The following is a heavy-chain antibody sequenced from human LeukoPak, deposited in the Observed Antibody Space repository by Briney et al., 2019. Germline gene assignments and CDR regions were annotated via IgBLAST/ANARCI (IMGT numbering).Heavy chain of an antibody. D-gene: IGHD1-26*01. CDR1: GGPISSYY. J-gene: IGHJ4*02. CDR2: IYYSGST. CDR3: ARGGGSFDY. V-gene: IGHV4-59*01. Sequence: SETLSLTCTVSGGPISSYYWSWLRQPPGKGLEWIGYIYYSGSTNYNPSRKCRVTISVDTSKNQFSLNLSSVTAADTAVYYCARGGGSFDYWGQGTLVIVSS.